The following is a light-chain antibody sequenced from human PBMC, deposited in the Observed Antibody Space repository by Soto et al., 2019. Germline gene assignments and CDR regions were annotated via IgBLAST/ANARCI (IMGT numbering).Light chain of an antibody. CDR3: SSYAGSNNFV. J-gene: IGLJ1*01. Sequence: SVLTQPPSASGSPGQSVTISCTGTSSYVGGYNYVSWYQQHPGKAPKLMIYEVSKRPSGVPDRFSGSKSGNTASLTVSGLQPEDEADYYCSSYAGSNNFVFGTGTKVTVL. CDR2: EVS. CDR1: SSYVGGYNY. V-gene: IGLV2-8*01.